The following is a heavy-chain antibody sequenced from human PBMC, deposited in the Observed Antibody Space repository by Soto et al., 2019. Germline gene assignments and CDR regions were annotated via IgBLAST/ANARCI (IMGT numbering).Heavy chain of an antibody. D-gene: IGHD2-2*01. J-gene: IGHJ3*02. CDR1: GFTFSSYS. CDR3: AKLVPIVVVPAAMRGAFDI. Sequence: GGSLRLSCAASGFTFSSYSMNLVRQAPGKGLEWVSAISSSSGSTYYADSVRGRFTISRDNAKNTLYLQMNSLRAEDTAVYYCAKLVPIVVVPAAMRGAFDIWGQGTMVTVSS. CDR2: ISSSSGST. V-gene: IGHV3-23*01.